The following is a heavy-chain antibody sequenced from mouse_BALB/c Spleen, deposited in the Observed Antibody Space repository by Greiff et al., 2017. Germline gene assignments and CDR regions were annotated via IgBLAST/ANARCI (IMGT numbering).Heavy chain of an antibody. D-gene: IGHD2-2*01. J-gene: IGHJ4*01. CDR2: INPSTGYT. Sequence: QVQLQQSGAELAKPGASVKMSCKASGYTFTSYWMHWVKQRPGQGLEWIGYINPSTGYTEYNQKFKDKATLTADKSSSTAYMQLSSLTSEDSAVYYCARVGYIYAMDYWGQGTSVTVSS. V-gene: IGHV1-7*01. CDR1: GYTFTSYW. CDR3: ARVGYIYAMDY.